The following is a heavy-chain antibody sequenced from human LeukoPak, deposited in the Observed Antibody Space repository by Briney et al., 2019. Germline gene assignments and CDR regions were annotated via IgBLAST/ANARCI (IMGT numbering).Heavy chain of an antibody. CDR2: IYYSGST. CDR3: ARGISSGWSRAVGY. CDR1: GGSISSSSYY. J-gene: IGHJ4*02. Sequence: SETLSLTCTVSGGSISSSSYYWGWIRQPPGKGLEWIGSIYYSGSTYYNPSLKSRVTISVDTSKNQFSLKLSSVTAADTAVYYCARGISSGWSRAVGYWGQGTLVTVSS. D-gene: IGHD6-19*01. V-gene: IGHV4-39*07.